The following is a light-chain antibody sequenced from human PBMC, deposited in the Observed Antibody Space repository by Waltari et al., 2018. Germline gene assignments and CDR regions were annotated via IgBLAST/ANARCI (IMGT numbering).Light chain of an antibody. J-gene: IGLJ2*01. CDR2: QHN. V-gene: IGLV3-1*01. Sequence: SYELTQPPSVSVSPGQTASITCSGDKLGGKYASWYQLRAGQSPVLVISQHNQRPSGIPERFSGSYSGNTATLTISGTQAMDEADYYCQAWDSNTAVFGGGTKLSVL. CDR1: KLGGKY. CDR3: QAWDSNTAV.